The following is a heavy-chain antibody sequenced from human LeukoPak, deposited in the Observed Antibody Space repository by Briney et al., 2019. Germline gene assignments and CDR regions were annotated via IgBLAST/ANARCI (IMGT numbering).Heavy chain of an antibody. CDR3: ARNIEVRGTSAWFDP. D-gene: IGHD6-19*01. V-gene: IGHV3-30*03. J-gene: IGHJ5*02. CDR1: GFTFSSYW. CDR2: ISKDGTNK. Sequence: GGSLRLSCAASGFTFSSYWMSWVRQAPGKGPEGVAVISKDGTNKEYADSVKGRFTISRDNSKNTLYLQMYSLRVDDTAVYYCARNIEVRGTSAWFDPWGQGTQVTVSS.